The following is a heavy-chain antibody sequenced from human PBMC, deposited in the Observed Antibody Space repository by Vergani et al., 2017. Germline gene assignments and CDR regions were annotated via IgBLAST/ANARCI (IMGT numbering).Heavy chain of an antibody. CDR3: VKDDDDAADDPFDL. V-gene: IGHV3-9*01. CDR1: GFTFQAFA. CDR2: IDRNYGVK. D-gene: IGHD3-16*01. Sequence: VEAGGGLVQPGGSLRLSCTASGFTFQAFAFHWVRQVSGRGLEWVSGIDRNYGVKNGNSFEGRFSISRENAKKAVCLQMNNLRHEDSALYFCVKDDDDAADDPFDLWGRGTRVTVPS. J-gene: IGHJ2*01.